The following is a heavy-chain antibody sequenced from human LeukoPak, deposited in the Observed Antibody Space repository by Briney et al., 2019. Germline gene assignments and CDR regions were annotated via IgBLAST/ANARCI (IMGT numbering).Heavy chain of an antibody. J-gene: IGHJ3*02. V-gene: IGHV3-30*02. Sequence: GGSLRLSCAASGFTFSSYGMHWVRQAPGKGLEWVAFIRYDGSNKYYADSVKGRFTISRDNSKNTLYLQMNSLRAEDTAVYYCAKFPLVVPAAVLDAFDIWGQGTMVTVSS. CDR2: IRYDGSNK. CDR1: GFTFSSYG. CDR3: AKFPLVVPAAVLDAFDI. D-gene: IGHD2-2*01.